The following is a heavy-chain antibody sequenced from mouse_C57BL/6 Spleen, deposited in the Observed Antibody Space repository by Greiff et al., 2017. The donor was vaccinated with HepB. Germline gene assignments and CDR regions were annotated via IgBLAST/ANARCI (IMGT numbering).Heavy chain of an antibody. V-gene: IGHV1-52*01. CDR3: ARDYGSSYWFAY. J-gene: IGHJ3*01. CDR1: GYTFTSYW. Sequence: VQLQQSGAELVRPGSSVKLSCKASGYTFTSYWMHWVKQRPIQGLEWIGNIDPSDSETHYNQKFKDKATLTVDKSSSTAYMQLSSLTSEDSAVYYCARDYGSSYWFAYWGQGTLVTVSA. CDR2: IDPSDSET. D-gene: IGHD1-1*01.